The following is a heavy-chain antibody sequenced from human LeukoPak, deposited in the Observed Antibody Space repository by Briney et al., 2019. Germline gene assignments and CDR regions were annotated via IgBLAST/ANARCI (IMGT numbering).Heavy chain of an antibody. CDR2: ISSNGGST. V-gene: IGHV3-64*01. D-gene: IGHD7-27*01. Sequence: GGSLRLSCAASGFTFSSYAMHWVRQAPGKGLEYVSAISSNGGSTYYANSVKGRFTISRDNSKNTLYLQMGSLRAEDMAVYYCARRTGEGNFDYWGQGTLVTVSS. CDR3: ARRTGEGNFDY. J-gene: IGHJ4*02. CDR1: GFTFSSYA.